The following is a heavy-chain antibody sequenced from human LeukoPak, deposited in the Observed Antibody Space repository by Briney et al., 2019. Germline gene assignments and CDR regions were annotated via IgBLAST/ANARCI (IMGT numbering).Heavy chain of an antibody. Sequence: GGSLRLSCAASGFTFSRHWMHWARQATGKGLMWVPRISRGGSTTMYADSVEGRFTISRNTGKNRLYLQMDSLGGEDTAVYYCTTVLSSNGYVLCDYWGQGTLVSVS. D-gene: IGHD5-18*01. V-gene: IGHV3-74*03. J-gene: IGHJ4*02. CDR2: ISRGGSTT. CDR3: TTVLSSNGYVLCDY. CDR1: GFTFSRHW.